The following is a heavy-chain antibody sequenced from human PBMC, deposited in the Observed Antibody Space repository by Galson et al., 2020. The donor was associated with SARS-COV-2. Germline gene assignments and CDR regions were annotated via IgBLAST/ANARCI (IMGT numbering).Heavy chain of an antibody. CDR2: INSDGSST. D-gene: IGHD6-19*01. CDR1: GFTFSSSW. CDR3: ARVGTRSGWKYYFDY. V-gene: IGHV3-74*01. Sequence: TGGSLRLSCAASGFTFSSSWMHWVRQAQGKGLVWVSRINSDGSSTSYADSVKGRFTISRDNAKNTLYLQMNSLRAEDTAVYYCARVGTRSGWKYYFDYWGQGTLVTVSS. J-gene: IGHJ4*02.